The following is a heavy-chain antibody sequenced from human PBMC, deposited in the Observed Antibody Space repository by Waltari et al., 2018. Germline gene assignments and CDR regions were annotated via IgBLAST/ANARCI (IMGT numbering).Heavy chain of an antibody. Sequence: EVQLVESGGGLVQPGGSLRLSCAASGFTVSSNYMSWVRQAPGKGLEWVSVIYCSGSTYYEDSVKGRFTISRDNSKNTLYLQMNSLRAEDTAVYYCATSTTGYYYYGMDVWGQGTTVTVSS. D-gene: IGHD1-1*01. CDR3: ATSTTGYYYYGMDV. V-gene: IGHV3-66*02. J-gene: IGHJ6*02. CDR1: GFTVSSNY. CDR2: IYCSGST.